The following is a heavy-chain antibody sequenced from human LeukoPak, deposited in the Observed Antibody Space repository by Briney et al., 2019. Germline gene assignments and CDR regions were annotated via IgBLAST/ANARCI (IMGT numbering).Heavy chain of an antibody. D-gene: IGHD6-13*01. V-gene: IGHV4-4*08. Sequence: KPSETMSLTCTVSGGSISSYYWSWIRQPPGKGLEWIAHIYNSGSTYYNPSLKSRVTISVDTSKNQFSLKLTSVTAADTAVYYCARLRQHLAPIDYWGQGTLVTVSS. CDR1: GGSISSYY. CDR3: ARLRQHLAPIDY. CDR2: IYNSGST. J-gene: IGHJ4*02.